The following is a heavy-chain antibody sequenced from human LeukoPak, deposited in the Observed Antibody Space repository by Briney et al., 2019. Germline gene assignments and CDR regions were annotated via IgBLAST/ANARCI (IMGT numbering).Heavy chain of an antibody. CDR2: IYSGGNT. V-gene: IGHV3-66*01. CDR3: AREQPPD. D-gene: IGHD1-1*01. CDR1: GFTVTSSY. J-gene: IGHJ4*02. Sequence: GGSLRLSCAASGFTVTSSYMTWVRQAPGKGLEWVSVIYSGGNTYYADSVKGRLTISRDNSKNTVHLQVNSLRAEDTAVYYCAREQPPDWGQGTLVTVSP.